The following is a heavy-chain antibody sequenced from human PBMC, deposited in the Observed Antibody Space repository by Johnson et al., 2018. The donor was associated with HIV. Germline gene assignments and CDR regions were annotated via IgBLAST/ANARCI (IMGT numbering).Heavy chain of an antibody. V-gene: IGHV3-20*04. CDR1: GFTFRDYY. CDR3: ARGVRYCSGGSCYNDAFDI. Sequence: MLLVESGGGLVQPGGSLSLSCAASGFTFRDYYMSWIRQAPGKGLEWVSCINWNGGRTGYAVSVTGRFTISRANAKSALYLQVNSLRAEDTALYYCARGVRYCSGGSCYNDAFDIWGQGTMVTVSS. CDR2: INWNGGRT. J-gene: IGHJ3*02. D-gene: IGHD2-15*01.